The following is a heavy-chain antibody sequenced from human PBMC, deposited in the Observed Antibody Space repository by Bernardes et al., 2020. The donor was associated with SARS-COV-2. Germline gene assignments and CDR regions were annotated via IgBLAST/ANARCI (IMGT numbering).Heavy chain of an antibody. CDR2: SRNITNSYSA. J-gene: IGHJ4*02. V-gene: IGHV3-72*01. CDR1: GFTFSAYY. D-gene: IGHD3-10*01. Sequence: GGSLRLSCAASGFTFSAYYIDWVRQAPGKGLEWVGRSRNITNSYSADYAASVKGRFTISRDDSGNSLYLQMDSLKTDDTAVYYCAREGFDPGPDFDFWGQGTLVTVSS. CDR3: AREGFDPGPDFDF.